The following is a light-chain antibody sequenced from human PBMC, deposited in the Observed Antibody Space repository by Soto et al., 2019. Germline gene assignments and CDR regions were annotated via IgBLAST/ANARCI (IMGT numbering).Light chain of an antibody. CDR3: ASYTTTFSLV. CDR2: DVA. CDR1: SSDVGAYNY. J-gene: IGLJ2*01. Sequence: QSALTQPASVSGSPGQSITISCTGTSSDVGAYNYVSWYQQHPGKVPKLMIFDVANRPSGVSNRFSGSKSGNTASLTISGLHSEDEADYYCASYTTTFSLVFGGGTKLT. V-gene: IGLV2-14*01.